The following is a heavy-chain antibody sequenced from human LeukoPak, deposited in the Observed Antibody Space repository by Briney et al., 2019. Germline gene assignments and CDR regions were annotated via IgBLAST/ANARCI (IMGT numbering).Heavy chain of an antibody. Sequence: GGSLRLSCAASGFTFSSYAMSWVRQAPGKGLEWVSAISGSGGSTYYADSVKGRFTISRDNAKNSLFLQMNSLRAEDTAVYYCARDPGIAAAGTVGYFDYWGQGILVTVSS. CDR2: ISGSGGST. J-gene: IGHJ4*02. V-gene: IGHV3-23*01. CDR3: ARDPGIAAAGTVGYFDY. CDR1: GFTFSSYA. D-gene: IGHD6-13*01.